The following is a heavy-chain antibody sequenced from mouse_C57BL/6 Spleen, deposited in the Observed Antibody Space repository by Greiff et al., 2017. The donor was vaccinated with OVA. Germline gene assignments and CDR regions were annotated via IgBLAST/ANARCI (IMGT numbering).Heavy chain of an antibody. J-gene: IGHJ4*01. CDR1: GFTFSDYG. Sequence: DVKLVESGGGLVKPGGSLKLSCAASGFTFSDYGMHWVRQAPEKGLEWVAYISSGSSTIYYADTVKGRFTISRDNAKNTLFLQMTSLRSEDTAMYYCASPLYYGSTPYAMDYWGQGTSVTVSS. CDR3: ASPLYYGSTPYAMDY. V-gene: IGHV5-17*01. D-gene: IGHD1-1*01. CDR2: ISSGSSTI.